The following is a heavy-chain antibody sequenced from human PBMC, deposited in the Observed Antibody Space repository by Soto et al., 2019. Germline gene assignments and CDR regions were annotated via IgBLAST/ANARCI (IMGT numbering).Heavy chain of an antibody. CDR2: IRSKAYGGTT. J-gene: IGHJ6*02. CDR1: GCTFGDYA. V-gene: IGHV3-49*03. Sequence: GGSLRLSCTASGCTFGDYAMSWFRQAPGKGLEWVGFIRSKAYGGTTEYAASVKGRFTISRDDSKSIAYLQMNSLKTEDTAVYYCTRVDWAAAGTPLHYYYVMDVWGPGTTVTVSS. CDR3: TRVDWAAAGTPLHYYYVMDV. D-gene: IGHD6-13*01.